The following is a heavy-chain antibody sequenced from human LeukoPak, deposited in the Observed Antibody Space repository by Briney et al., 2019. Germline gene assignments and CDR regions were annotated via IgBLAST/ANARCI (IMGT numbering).Heavy chain of an antibody. Sequence: GGSLRLSCAASGFTFSSYGMHWVRQAPGKGLEWVAFIRYDGSNKYYADSVKGRFTISRDNSKNTLYLQMNSLRAEDTAVYYCAKDRSKERSFDYWGQGTLVTVSS. J-gene: IGHJ4*02. CDR2: IRYDGSNK. CDR3: AKDRSKERSFDY. CDR1: GFTFSSYG. V-gene: IGHV3-30*02. D-gene: IGHD1-26*01.